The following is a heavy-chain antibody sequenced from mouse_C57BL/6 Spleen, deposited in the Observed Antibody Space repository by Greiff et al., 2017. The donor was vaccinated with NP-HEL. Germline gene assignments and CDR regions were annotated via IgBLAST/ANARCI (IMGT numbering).Heavy chain of an antibody. CDR2: FYPGSGSI. J-gene: IGHJ4*01. D-gene: IGHD1-1*01. Sequence: VQLQESGAELVKPGASVKLSCKASGYTFTEYTIHWVKQRSGQGLEWIGWFYPGSGSIKYNEKFKDKATLTADKSSSTVYMELSRLTSEDSAVYFCARLGGLSSPYYYAMDYWGQGTSVTVSS. CDR1: GYTFTEYT. V-gene: IGHV1-62-2*01. CDR3: ARLGGLSSPYYYAMDY.